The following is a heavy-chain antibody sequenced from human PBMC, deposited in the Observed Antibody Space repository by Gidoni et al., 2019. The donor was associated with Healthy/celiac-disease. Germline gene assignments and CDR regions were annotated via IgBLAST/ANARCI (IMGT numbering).Heavy chain of an antibody. CDR2: INAGNGNT. CDR1: GYTFTSYA. V-gene: IGHV1-3*01. D-gene: IGHD4-17*01. Sequence: QVQLVQSGAEVKKPGASVKVSCKASGYTFTSYAKHWVRQAPGQRLEWMGWINAGNGNTKYSQKFQGRVTITRDTSASTAYMELSSLRSEDTAVYYCARDLRSYNWFDPWGQGTLVTVSS. CDR3: ARDLRSYNWFDP. J-gene: IGHJ5*02.